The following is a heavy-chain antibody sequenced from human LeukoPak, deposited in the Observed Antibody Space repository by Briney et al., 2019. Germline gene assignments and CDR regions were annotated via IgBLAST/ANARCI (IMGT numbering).Heavy chain of an antibody. CDR1: GFTFSNYW. Sequence: GGSLRLSCAASGFTFSNYWMTWVRQPPGKGLEWVANINQDESQKYYVDSVKGRFTISRDNAKNSLYLNMNSLRAEDTAVYYCARDPHTALDYWGQGTLVTVSS. D-gene: IGHD5-18*01. CDR3: ARDPHTALDY. V-gene: IGHV3-7*01. J-gene: IGHJ4*02. CDR2: INQDESQK.